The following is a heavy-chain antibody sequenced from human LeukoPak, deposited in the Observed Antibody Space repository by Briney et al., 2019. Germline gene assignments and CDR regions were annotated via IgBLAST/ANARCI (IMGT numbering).Heavy chain of an antibody. CDR1: GGSISSGSYY. CDR2: IYYTGNT. CDR3: VRHPRGGPYFDY. J-gene: IGHJ4*02. D-gene: IGHD3-16*01. Sequence: SETLSLTCTVSGGSISSGSYYWSWVRQPPGKGLEWIGYIYYTGNTNYNPSLKSRVTISVDTSKNHFSLKLNSVTAADTAAYFCVRHPRGGPYFDYWGQGTLVTVSS. V-gene: IGHV4-61*03.